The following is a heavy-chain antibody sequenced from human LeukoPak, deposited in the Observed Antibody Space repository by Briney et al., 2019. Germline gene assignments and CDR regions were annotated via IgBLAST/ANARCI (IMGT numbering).Heavy chain of an antibody. V-gene: IGHV3-33*01. CDR1: GSSFSNYG. CDR3: ARGNYHGSGSLDY. J-gene: IGHJ4*02. D-gene: IGHD3-10*01. CDR2: IWYDGSNK. Sequence: GGSLRLSCAASGSSFSNYGMHWVRQAPGKGLEWVAVIWYDGSNKYYADSVKGRFTISRDNSKNTLYLQMNSLRAEDTAVYYCARGNYHGSGSLDYWSQGTLVTVSS.